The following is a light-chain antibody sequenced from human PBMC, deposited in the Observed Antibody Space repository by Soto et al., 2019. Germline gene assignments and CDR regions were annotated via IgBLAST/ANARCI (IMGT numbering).Light chain of an antibody. CDR1: QGIGDT. CDR2: DTS. V-gene: IGKV3-15*01. CDR3: QQHT. Sequence: EIVMTQSPATLSVSPGEGATLSCRASQGIGDTLAWYQQKPGQTPRLLIYDTSIRAAGVPARFSGSRSGAEFTLTISSLQSEDFAVYYCQQHTFGQGTKLEIK. J-gene: IGKJ2*01.